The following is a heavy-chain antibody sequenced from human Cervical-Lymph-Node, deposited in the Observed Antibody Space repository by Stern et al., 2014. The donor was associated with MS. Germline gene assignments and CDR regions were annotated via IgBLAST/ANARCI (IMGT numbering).Heavy chain of an antibody. J-gene: IGHJ5*02. CDR3: ARDPLPRAYCGGDCYSAGWFDP. Sequence: VQLVESGGGVVQPGRSLRLSCAASGFTFSRYAMHWVRQAPGPGLDRVAVISFDGRNKYYADSVNGRFTISRDNSKNTLYLQMNSLRAEDTAVYYCARDPLPRAYCGGDCYSAGWFDPWGQGTLVTVSS. V-gene: IGHV3-30*01. CDR1: GFTFSRYA. D-gene: IGHD2-21*02. CDR2: ISFDGRNK.